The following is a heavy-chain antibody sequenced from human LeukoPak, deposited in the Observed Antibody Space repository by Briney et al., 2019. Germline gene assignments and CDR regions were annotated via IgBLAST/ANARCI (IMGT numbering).Heavy chain of an antibody. V-gene: IGHV4-59*08. Sequence: SETLSLTCTVSGGSISTYFWSWIRQPPGKGLEWIGHIYFSGSTNYNPSLKSRVTISVDTSKNQFSLKLSSVTAADTAVYYCARHKSSGSYPLDYWGQGILVTVSS. CDR3: ARHKSSGSYPLDY. CDR2: IYFSGST. D-gene: IGHD3-22*01. CDR1: GGSISTYF. J-gene: IGHJ4*02.